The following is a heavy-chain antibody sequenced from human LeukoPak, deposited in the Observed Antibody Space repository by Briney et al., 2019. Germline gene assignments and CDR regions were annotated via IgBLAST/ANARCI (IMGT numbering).Heavy chain of an antibody. J-gene: IGHJ4*02. CDR1: GFTFSSYA. V-gene: IGHV3-23*01. D-gene: IGHD2-2*02. Sequence: GGSLRLSCAASGFTFSSYAMSWVRQAPGKGLEWVSAISGSGGSTYYADSVKGRFTISRDNSKNTLYLQMNSLRAEDTAVYYCATDIVVVPAATPDYWGQGTLVTVSS. CDR2: ISGSGGST. CDR3: ATDIVVVPAATPDY.